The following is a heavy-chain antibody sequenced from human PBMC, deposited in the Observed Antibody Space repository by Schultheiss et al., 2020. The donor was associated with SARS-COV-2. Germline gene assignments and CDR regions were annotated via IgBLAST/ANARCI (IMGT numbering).Heavy chain of an antibody. Sequence: GGSLRLSCAASGFTFSGFWMHWVRQAPGKGLVWVSRINSDGSSTSYADSVKGRFTISRDDAKKSLYLQMNSLRPGDTAVYFCAGGFGTFSAPDAFDMWGQGTMVTVSS. CDR1: GFTFSGFW. CDR3: AGGFGTFSAPDAFDM. CDR2: INSDGSST. J-gene: IGHJ3*02. D-gene: IGHD3-10*01. V-gene: IGHV3-74*01.